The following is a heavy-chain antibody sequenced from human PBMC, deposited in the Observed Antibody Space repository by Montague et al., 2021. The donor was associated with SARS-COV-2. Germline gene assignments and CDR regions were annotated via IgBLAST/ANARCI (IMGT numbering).Heavy chain of an antibody. CDR2: IYYSGST. J-gene: IGHJ6*02. D-gene: IGHD3-9*01. Sequence: SETLSLTCTVSGGSISSYYWSWIRQPPGKGLEWIGYIYYSGSTNYNPSLESRITISLGTSKNQFSLKLSSVTAADTAVYYCARGSYEILRYGMDVWGQGTTVTVSS. CDR1: GGSISSYY. V-gene: IGHV4-59*13. CDR3: ARGSYEILRYGMDV.